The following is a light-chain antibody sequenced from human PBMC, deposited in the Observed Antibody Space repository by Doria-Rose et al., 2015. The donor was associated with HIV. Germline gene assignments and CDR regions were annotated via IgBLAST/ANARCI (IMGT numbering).Light chain of an antibody. J-gene: IGKJ1*01. CDR1: QGISRY. Sequence: TQSPSFLSASVGVRVTTTCRASQGISRYLAWYQQKPGKAPTLLIFGASTLQSAVPSRFSGSGSGTEFTLTFSRLQSEDYATHYCQQFDSFPRTFGQGAKVELK. V-gene: IGKV1-9*01. CDR2: GAS. CDR3: QQFDSFPRT.